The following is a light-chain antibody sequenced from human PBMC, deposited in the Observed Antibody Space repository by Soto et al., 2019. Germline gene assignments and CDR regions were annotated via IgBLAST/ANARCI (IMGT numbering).Light chain of an antibody. V-gene: IGLV2-23*01. CDR1: SSAVGSYRL. Sequence: QSALTQPASVSGSPGQSITISCTGSSSAVGSYRLVSWYQHHPGKVPKLIISEGSKRPSGVSNRFSGSEPGNTASLTISGLQDEGDADYYCCSSAPSRTYVFGTGTKVTVL. CDR2: EGS. J-gene: IGLJ1*01. CDR3: CSSAPSRTYV.